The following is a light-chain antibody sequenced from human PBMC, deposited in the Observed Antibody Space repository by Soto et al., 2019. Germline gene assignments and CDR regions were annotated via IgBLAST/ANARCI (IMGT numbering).Light chain of an antibody. CDR2: DAS. V-gene: IGKV3-11*01. Sequence: EIVLTQSPATLSLSPGERATLSCRASQSVSSLAWYQQKPGQAPRLLIYDASNRATGIPARFSGSESGTDFTLTISSLDPEDFAVYYCQQGSNWPLTFGGGTKVEIK. J-gene: IGKJ4*01. CDR1: QSVSS. CDR3: QQGSNWPLT.